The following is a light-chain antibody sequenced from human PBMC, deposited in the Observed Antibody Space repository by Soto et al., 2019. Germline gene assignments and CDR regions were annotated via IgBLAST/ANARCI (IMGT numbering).Light chain of an antibody. Sequence: QSALTQPPSASGSPGQSVTISCTGTKNDIGVYDFVSWYQHHPGKAPRLIIYEVVQRPSGVPDRFSGSKSGNTASLTVSGLQAADEADYFCKSYAGSKTYVSGSGTNSPS. CDR2: EVV. V-gene: IGLV2-8*01. CDR3: KSYAGSKTYV. J-gene: IGLJ1*01. CDR1: KNDIGVYDF.